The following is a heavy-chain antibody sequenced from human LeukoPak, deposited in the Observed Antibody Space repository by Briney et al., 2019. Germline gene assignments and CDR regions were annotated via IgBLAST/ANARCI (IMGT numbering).Heavy chain of an antibody. CDR2: IYYSRTT. V-gene: IGHV4-59*01. CDR1: GGSIGSYY. CDR3: ARGVYIAAAQYGY. J-gene: IGHJ4*02. Sequence: NASETLSLTCTVSGGSIGSYYWSWIRQPPGKGLEWIGYIYYSRTTNYNPSLKSRVTISVDTSKNQFSLKLSSVTAADTAVYYCARGVYIAAAQYGYWGQGTLVTVSS. D-gene: IGHD6-13*01.